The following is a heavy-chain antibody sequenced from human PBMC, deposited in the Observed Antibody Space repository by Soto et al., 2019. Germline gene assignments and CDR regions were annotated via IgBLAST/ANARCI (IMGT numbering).Heavy chain of an antibody. V-gene: IGHV1-46*03. Sequence: ASVKVSCKASGYTFTSYYMHWVRQAPGQGLEWMGIINPSGSSTSYAQKFQGRDTMTRDTSTSTVYMELSSMRYEDTTLYYCASGPSTVTSKYYYYMDVWGKGTTVTVSS. CDR1: GYTFTSYY. CDR2: INPSGSST. D-gene: IGHD4-17*01. J-gene: IGHJ6*03. CDR3: ASGPSTVTSKYYYYMDV.